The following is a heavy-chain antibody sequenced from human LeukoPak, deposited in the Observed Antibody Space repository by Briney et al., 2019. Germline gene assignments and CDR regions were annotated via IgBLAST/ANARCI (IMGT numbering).Heavy chain of an antibody. CDR2: IYHSGST. V-gene: IGHV4-34*01. CDR1: GGSFSGYY. CDR3: ARHAGSYLERSDAFDI. J-gene: IGHJ3*02. D-gene: IGHD1-26*01. Sequence: PSETLSLTCAVYGGSFSGYYWSWVRQPPGKGLEWIGSIYHSGSTYYNPSLKSRVTISVDTSKNQFSLKLSSVTAADTAVYYCARHAGSYLERSDAFDIWGQGTMVTVSS.